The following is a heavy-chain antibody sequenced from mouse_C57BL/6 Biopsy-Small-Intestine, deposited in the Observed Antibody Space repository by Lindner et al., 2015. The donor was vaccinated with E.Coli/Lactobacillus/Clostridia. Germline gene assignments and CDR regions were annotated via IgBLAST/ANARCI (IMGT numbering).Heavy chain of an antibody. CDR3: ARSGRGPNYYFDV. CDR2: AYPNAGIT. D-gene: IGHD2-1*01. J-gene: IGHJ1*01. CDR1: GYTFTGNY. V-gene: IGHV1-74*01. Sequence: SVKVSCKTSGYTFTGNYIHWMRQAPGRGLQWMGWAYPNAGITYSAQDFRYRAIVTIESSIDTVFMELTRLHSDDTAVYYCARSGRGPNYYFDVWGQGTEVIVSS.